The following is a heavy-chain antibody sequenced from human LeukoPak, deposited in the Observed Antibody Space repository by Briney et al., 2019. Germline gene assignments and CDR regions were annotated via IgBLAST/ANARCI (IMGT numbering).Heavy chain of an antibody. V-gene: IGHV3-66*01. Sequence: GGSLRLSCAASGFTVSNSYMSWVRQAPGKGLEWVSVIYSGGSTYYADSVKGRFTISRDNSKNTLYLQMNSLRAEDTAVYYCGRGSPANFDYWGQGTLVTVSS. D-gene: IGHD2-2*01. CDR2: IYSGGST. CDR1: GFTVSNSY. CDR3: GRGSPANFDY. J-gene: IGHJ4*02.